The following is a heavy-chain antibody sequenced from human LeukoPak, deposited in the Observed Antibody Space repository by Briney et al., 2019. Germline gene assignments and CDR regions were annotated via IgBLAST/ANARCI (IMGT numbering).Heavy chain of an antibody. Sequence: GSLRLSCAASGFTFSTYWMHWVRQAPGKGLVWVSRIKSDGSSTSYADSVKGRFTISRDNAKNTLYLQMNSLRGEDTAVSYCAGDPDYGGYSGFDYWGQGTLVTVSS. D-gene: IGHD4-23*01. CDR2: IKSDGSST. CDR3: AGDPDYGGYSGFDY. J-gene: IGHJ4*02. CDR1: GFTFSTYW. V-gene: IGHV3-74*01.